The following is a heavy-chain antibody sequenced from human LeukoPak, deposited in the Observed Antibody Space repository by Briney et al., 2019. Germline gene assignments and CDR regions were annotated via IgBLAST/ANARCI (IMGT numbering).Heavy chain of an antibody. CDR3: ASGYYYDSSGYSYFDY. D-gene: IGHD3-22*01. CDR1: GGSISSSIYY. Sequence: SETLSLTCTVSGGSISSSIYYWGWIRQPPGKGLEWIGTIYFSGSTYYNPSLESRVTISVDTSKNQFSLKLSSVTAADTAVYYCASGYYYDSSGYSYFDYWGQGTLVTVSS. CDR2: IYFSGST. J-gene: IGHJ4*02. V-gene: IGHV4-39*01.